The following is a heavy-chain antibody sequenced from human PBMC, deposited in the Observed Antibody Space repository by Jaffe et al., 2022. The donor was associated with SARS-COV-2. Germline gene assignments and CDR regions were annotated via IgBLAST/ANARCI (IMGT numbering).Heavy chain of an antibody. Sequence: QITLKESGPTLVKPTQTLTLTCTFSGFSLSTSGVGVGWIRQPPGKALEWLALIYWNDDKRYSPSLKSRLTITKDTSKNQVVLTMTNMDPVDTATYYCAHRTSGWYEGGFDYWGQGTLVTVSS. J-gene: IGHJ4*02. CDR2: IYWNDDK. CDR1: GFSLSTSGVG. CDR3: AHRTSGWYEGGFDY. D-gene: IGHD6-19*01. V-gene: IGHV2-5*01.